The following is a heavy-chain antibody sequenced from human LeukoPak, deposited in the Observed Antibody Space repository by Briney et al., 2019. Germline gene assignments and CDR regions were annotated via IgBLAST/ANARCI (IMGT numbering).Heavy chain of an antibody. CDR3: ARRNVVRGVMRIITFDY. Sequence: SETLSLSCTVSGGSISSSSYYWGWIRQPPGKGLEWIGSIYYSGSTYYNPSLKSRVTISVDTSKNQFSLKLSSVTAADTAVYYCARRNVVRGVMRIITFDYWGQGTLVTVSS. J-gene: IGHJ4*02. V-gene: IGHV4-39*07. D-gene: IGHD3-10*01. CDR2: IYYSGST. CDR1: GGSISSSSYY.